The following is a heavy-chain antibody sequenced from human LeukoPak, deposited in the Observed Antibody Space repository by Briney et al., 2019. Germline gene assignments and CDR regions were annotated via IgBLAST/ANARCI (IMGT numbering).Heavy chain of an antibody. D-gene: IGHD1-26*01. CDR1: GFTFSSYG. CDR3: AKGRWETGY. J-gene: IGHJ4*02. Sequence: GRSLRLSCAASGFTFSSYGMHWVRQAPGKGLEGGAVISYDGSNKYYADSVKGRFTISRDNSKNTLYLQMNTLRAEDTAVYYCAKGRWETGYWGQGTLVTVSS. V-gene: IGHV3-30*18. CDR2: ISYDGSNK.